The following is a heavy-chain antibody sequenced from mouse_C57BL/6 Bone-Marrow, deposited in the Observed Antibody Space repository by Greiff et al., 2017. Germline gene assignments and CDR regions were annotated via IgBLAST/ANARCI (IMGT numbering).Heavy chain of an antibody. CDR2: INPNNGGT. Sequence: VQLQQSGPELVKPGASVKISCKASGYTFTDYYMNWVKQSHGKSLEWIGDINPNNGGTSSNQKFKGKATLTVDTSSSTAYMELRSRTSEDSAVYYCARPFITAVVSFDYWGQGTTLTVSS. CDR3: ARPFITAVVSFDY. V-gene: IGHV1-26*01. CDR1: GYTFTDYY. J-gene: IGHJ2*01. D-gene: IGHD1-1*01.